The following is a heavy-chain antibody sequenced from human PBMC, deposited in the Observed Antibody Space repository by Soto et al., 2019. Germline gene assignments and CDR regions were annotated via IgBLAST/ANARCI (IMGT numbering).Heavy chain of an antibody. J-gene: IGHJ6*02. CDR2: IIPIFGTA. V-gene: IGHV1-69*13. Sequence: GASVKVSCKASGGTFSSYAISWVRQAPGQGLEWMGGIIPIFGTANYAQKFQGRVTITADESTSTAYMELSSLRSEDTAVYYCAREQSFRLINYYYYGMDVWGQGTTVTVSS. CDR3: AREQSFRLINYYYYGMDV. CDR1: GGTFSSYA. D-gene: IGHD2-21*01.